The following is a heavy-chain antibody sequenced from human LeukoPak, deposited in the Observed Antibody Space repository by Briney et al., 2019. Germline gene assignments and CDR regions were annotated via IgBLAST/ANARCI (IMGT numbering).Heavy chain of an antibody. CDR3: ARTYYDFWSGSDD. V-gene: IGHV4-4*07. J-gene: IGHJ4*02. Sequence: PSETLFLTCTVSGGSIRSYYWSWIRQPAGKGLEWIGRIFGSGNTNYNPSLKSRVTMSVDTSRNQFSLKLSSVTAADTAVYYCARTYYDFWSGSDDWGQGTLVTVSS. CDR1: GGSIRSYY. D-gene: IGHD3-3*01. CDR2: IFGSGNT.